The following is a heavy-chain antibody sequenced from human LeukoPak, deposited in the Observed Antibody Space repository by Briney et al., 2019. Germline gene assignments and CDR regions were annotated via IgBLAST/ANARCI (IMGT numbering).Heavy chain of an antibody. D-gene: IGHD3-3*01. Sequence: PVKVSCKASGDTFSSYAISWVRQAPGQGLEWMGGIIPIFGTANYAQKFQGRVTITADESTSTAYMELSSLRSEDTAVYYCASSLRFLEWPSPGFDYWGQGTLVTVSS. J-gene: IGHJ4*02. CDR2: IIPIFGTA. CDR1: GDTFSSYA. CDR3: ASSLRFLEWPSPGFDY. V-gene: IGHV1-69*13.